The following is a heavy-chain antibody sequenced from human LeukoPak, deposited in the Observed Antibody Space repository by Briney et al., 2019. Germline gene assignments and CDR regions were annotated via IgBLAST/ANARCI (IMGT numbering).Heavy chain of an antibody. CDR1: GLTVNNNY. V-gene: IGHV3-53*01. CDR2: LYIGGNT. D-gene: IGHD5-18*01. J-gene: IGHJ4*02. CDR3: MTAAGYNFGQY. Sequence: GGSLRLSCAASGLTVNNNYMNWVRQAPGKGLEWVSALYIGGNTYCADSVRGRFTISRDNSKNTLYLQMNSLRAEDTAIYYCMTAAGYNFGQYWGQGTLVTVSS.